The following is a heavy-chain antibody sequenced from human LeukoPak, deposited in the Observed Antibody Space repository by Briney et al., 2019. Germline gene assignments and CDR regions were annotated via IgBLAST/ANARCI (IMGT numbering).Heavy chain of an antibody. CDR2: ILYDGKNI. V-gene: IGHV3-30*04. J-gene: IGHJ3*02. D-gene: IGHD2-15*01. CDR3: ARGYCSGGSCYNWGAFDI. CDR1: GFTLITYP. Sequence: GRSLRLSCAASGFTLITYPIHWVRQAPGKGLEWVSLILYDGKNIYYADSVKGRFTISRDNSKNTLYLQMDSLRAEDTALYYCARGYCSGGSCYNWGAFDIWGQGTMVTVSS.